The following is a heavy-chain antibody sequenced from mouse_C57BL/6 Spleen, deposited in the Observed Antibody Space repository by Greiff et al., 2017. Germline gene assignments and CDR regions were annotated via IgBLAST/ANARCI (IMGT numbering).Heavy chain of an antibody. V-gene: IGHV1-26*01. CDR3: ARGNGYYGFDY. D-gene: IGHD2-3*01. J-gene: IGHJ2*01. Sequence: VQLQQSGPELVKPGASVKISCKASGYTFTDYYMNWVKQSPGKSLEWIGDINPNNGGTSYNQKFKGKATLTVDKSSSTAYMELRSLTSEDSAVYYCARGNGYYGFDYWGQGTTLTVSS. CDR1: GYTFTDYY. CDR2: INPNNGGT.